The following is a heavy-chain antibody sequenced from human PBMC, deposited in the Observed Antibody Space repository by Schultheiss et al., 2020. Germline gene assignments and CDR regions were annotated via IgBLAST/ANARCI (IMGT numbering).Heavy chain of an antibody. Sequence: SETLSLTCAVYGGSFSGYYWSWIRQPPGKGLEWIGEINHSGSTNYNPSLKSRVTISVDTSKNQFSLKLSSVTAADTAVYYCAREGYYDSSGYYWGVDYYYYGMDVWGQGTTVTVSS. V-gene: IGHV4-34*01. J-gene: IGHJ6*02. D-gene: IGHD3-22*01. CDR1: GGSFSGYY. CDR2: INHSGST. CDR3: AREGYYDSSGYYWGVDYYYYGMDV.